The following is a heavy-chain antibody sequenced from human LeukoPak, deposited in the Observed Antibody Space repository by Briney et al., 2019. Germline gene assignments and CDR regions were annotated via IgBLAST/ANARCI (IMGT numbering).Heavy chain of an antibody. CDR1: GGSISSYY. CDR3: ARHRGYRANKFDY. Sequence: SETLSLTCTVSGGSISSYYWSWIRQPPGKGLEWIGEINHSGSTNYNPSLKSRVTISVDTSKNQFSLKLSSVTAADTAVYYCARHRGYRANKFDYWGQGTLVTVSS. D-gene: IGHD5-18*01. CDR2: INHSGST. J-gene: IGHJ4*02. V-gene: IGHV4-34*01.